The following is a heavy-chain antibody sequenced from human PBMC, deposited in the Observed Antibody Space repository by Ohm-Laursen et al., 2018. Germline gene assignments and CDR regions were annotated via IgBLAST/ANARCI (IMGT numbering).Heavy chain of an antibody. Sequence: ESLKISCKGSGYSFTSYWIGWVRQMPGKGLEWMGIIYPGDSDATYSPSFQGQVAISADKSISTAYLQWSSLKASDTAMYYCARLDYYDSSGYLYYFDYWGQGTLVTVSS. J-gene: IGHJ4*02. D-gene: IGHD3-22*01. CDR1: GYSFTSYW. CDR3: ARLDYYDSSGYLYYFDY. CDR2: IYPGDSDA. V-gene: IGHV5-51*01.